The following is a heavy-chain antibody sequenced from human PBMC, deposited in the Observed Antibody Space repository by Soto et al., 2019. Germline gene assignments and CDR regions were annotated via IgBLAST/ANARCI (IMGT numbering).Heavy chain of an antibody. CDR3: TTGRGGSCYYFDY. CDR2: IKSKTDGGTT. Sequence: GGSLRLSCAASGLTFSNAWMSWVRQAPGKGLEWVGRIKSKTDGGTTDYAAPVKGRLNISRDESKNTLYLQMNSLKTEDTAVYYCTTGRGGSCYYFDYWGQGTLVTVSS. V-gene: IGHV3-15*01. D-gene: IGHD2-15*01. CDR1: GLTFSNAW. J-gene: IGHJ4*02.